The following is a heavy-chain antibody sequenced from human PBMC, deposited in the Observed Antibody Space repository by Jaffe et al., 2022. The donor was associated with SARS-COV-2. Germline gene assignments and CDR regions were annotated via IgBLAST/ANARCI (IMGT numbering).Heavy chain of an antibody. J-gene: IGHJ4*02. CDR1: GFTFSSYS. V-gene: IGHV3-21*01. CDR3: ARDEGSIDCSGGSCSPVGGF. CDR2: ISSSSSYI. Sequence: EVQLVESGGGLVKPGGSLRLSCAASGFTFSSYSMNWVRQAPGKGLEWVSSISSSSSYIYYADSVKGRFTISRDNAKNSLYLQMNSLRAEDTAVYYCARDEGSIDCSGGSCSPVGGFWGQGTLVTVSS. D-gene: IGHD2-15*01.